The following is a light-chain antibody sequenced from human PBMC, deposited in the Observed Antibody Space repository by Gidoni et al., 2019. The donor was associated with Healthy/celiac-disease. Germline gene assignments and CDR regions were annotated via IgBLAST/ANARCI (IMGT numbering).Light chain of an antibody. CDR3: QSADSSGWV. CDR2: KAS. V-gene: IGLV3-25*03. CDR1: ALPKQY. J-gene: IGLJ3*02. Sequence: SYELTQPPSVSVSPGQTARITCSGDALPKQYAYWYQQKPGQAPVLVIYKASERPSGIPERFAGSSSGTTVTLTISGVQAEDEADYYCQSADSSGWVFGGGTKLTVL.